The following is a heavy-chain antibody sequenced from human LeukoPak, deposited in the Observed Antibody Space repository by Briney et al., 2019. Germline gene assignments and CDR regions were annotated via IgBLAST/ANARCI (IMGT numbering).Heavy chain of an antibody. CDR2: VNPHSGGT. CDR1: GYTFTDYY. V-gene: IGHV1-2*02. D-gene: IGHD3-10*01. CDR3: AMRYGSGSYYFDY. J-gene: IGHJ4*02. Sequence: EASVKVSCKASGYTFTDYYIHWVRQAPGHGLEWMGWVNPHSGGTNFAQRFRGRVTMTRDTSVTTAYMEVSRLRSDDTAVYYCAMRYGSGSYYFDYWGQGTLVTVSS.